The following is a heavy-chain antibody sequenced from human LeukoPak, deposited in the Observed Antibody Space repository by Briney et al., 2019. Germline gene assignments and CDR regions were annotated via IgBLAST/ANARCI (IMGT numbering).Heavy chain of an antibody. J-gene: IGHJ4*02. CDR1: GFTFSSCA. V-gene: IGHV3-23*01. Sequence: GGSLRLSCAASGFTFSSCAMSWVRQAPGKGLEWVSAISGSGGRPYYADSVKGRFTISRDNSKNTLYLQMNSLRDEDTAVYYCARHPEPGYCSSTSCHESYFDYWGQGTLDTVSS. D-gene: IGHD2-2*01. CDR3: ARHPEPGYCSSTSCHESYFDY. CDR2: ISGSGGRP.